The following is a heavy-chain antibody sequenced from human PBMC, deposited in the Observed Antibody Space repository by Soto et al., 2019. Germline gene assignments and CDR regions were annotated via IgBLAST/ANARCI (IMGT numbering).Heavy chain of an antibody. CDR3: ARGYFSSISALFDP. D-gene: IGHD3-10*01. V-gene: IGHV4-31*01. CDR1: GGSISNDAIL. J-gene: IGHJ5*02. CDR2: ISFTGRT. Sequence: SETLSLTCTVSGGSISNDAILWSWIRQLPGRGLVWIVYISFTGRTYCTPSLISLLTISLDTSKNPFSLRLSAVTAADTAVYFCARGYFSSISALFDPLGLETLVTVSS.